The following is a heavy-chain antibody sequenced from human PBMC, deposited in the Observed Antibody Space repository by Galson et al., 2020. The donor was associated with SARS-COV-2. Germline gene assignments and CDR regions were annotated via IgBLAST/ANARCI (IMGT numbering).Heavy chain of an antibody. CDR2: IYYSGST. CDR1: GGSISSSSYY. CDR3: ARVIETRIAAAGTGYGWFDP. D-gene: IGHD6-13*01. V-gene: IGHV4-39*01. J-gene: IGHJ5*02. Sequence: SETLSLTCTVSGGSISSSSYYWGWIRQPPGKGLEWIGSIYYSGSTYYNPSLKSRVTISVDTSKNQFSLKLSSVTAADTAVYYCARVIETRIAAAGTGYGWFDPWGQGTLVTGSS.